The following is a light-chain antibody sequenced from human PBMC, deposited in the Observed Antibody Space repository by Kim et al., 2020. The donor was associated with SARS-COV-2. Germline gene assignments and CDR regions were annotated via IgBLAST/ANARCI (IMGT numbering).Light chain of an antibody. V-gene: IGKV1-9*01. J-gene: IGKJ1*01. CDR1: QDIDNH. CDR3: QQLNTYPWT. CDR2: AAS. Sequence: ASVGGRCSVTCRTIQDIDNHLSLYQQKPGQAPKLLIFAASTLQSGVPARFSGSGSGSEFTLTVSSLQPEDFAIYYCQQLNTYPWTFGQGTKVDIK.